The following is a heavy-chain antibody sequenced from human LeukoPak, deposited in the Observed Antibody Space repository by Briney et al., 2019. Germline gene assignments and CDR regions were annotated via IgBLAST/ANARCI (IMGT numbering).Heavy chain of an antibody. J-gene: IGHJ6*03. Sequence: SETLSLTCTVSGGSIDSSSYYWDWIRQPPWKGLEWLGNIYYSGTTFSTSSITSRVTISTDMSKNQFSLRLTSVTAADTAVYYCARQRADYFYHYMDVWGKGTTVIVSS. CDR2: IYYSGTT. V-gene: IGHV4-39*01. CDR3: ARQRADYFYHYMDV. CDR1: GGSIDSSSYY.